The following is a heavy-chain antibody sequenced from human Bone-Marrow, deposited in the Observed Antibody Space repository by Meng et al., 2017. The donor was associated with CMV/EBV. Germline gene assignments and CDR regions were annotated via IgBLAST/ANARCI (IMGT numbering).Heavy chain of an antibody. CDR1: GFTFSSYA. D-gene: IGHD3-3*01. V-gene: IGHV3-30*04. Sequence: LSLTCAASGFTFSSYAMHWVRQAPGKGLEWVAVISYDGSNKYYADSVKGRFTISRDNSKNTLYLQMNSLRAEDTAVYYCARDRGPFWSGYYTIQVWGMDVWGQGTTVTVSS. CDR2: ISYDGSNK. J-gene: IGHJ6*02. CDR3: ARDRGPFWSGYYTIQVWGMDV.